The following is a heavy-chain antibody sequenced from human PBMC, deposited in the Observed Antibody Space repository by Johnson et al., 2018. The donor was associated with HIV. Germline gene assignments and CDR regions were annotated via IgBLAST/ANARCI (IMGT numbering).Heavy chain of an antibody. CDR3: ARGACSGAFCYFGGAFDI. CDR2: IRYDGSNK. Sequence: QVQLVESGGGVVQPGWSLRLSCAASGFTFSSYGMHWVRQAPGKGLEWVAFIRYDGSNKYYADSVKGRFTISRDNAKNSLFLQMNSLRAGDTAVYYCARGACSGAFCYFGGAFDIWGQGTMVTVSS. D-gene: IGHD2-15*01. J-gene: IGHJ3*02. V-gene: IGHV3-30*02. CDR1: GFTFSSYG.